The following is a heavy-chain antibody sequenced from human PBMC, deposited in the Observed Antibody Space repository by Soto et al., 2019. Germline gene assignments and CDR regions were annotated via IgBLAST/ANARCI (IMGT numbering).Heavy chain of an antibody. CDR2: INHSGST. D-gene: IGHD3-10*01. CDR3: ARFVLLWFGELQTYNWFDP. CDR1: GGSFSGYY. Sequence: QVQLQQWGAGLLKPSETLSLTCAVYGGSFSGYYWSWIRQPPGKGLAWIGEINHSGSTNYNPSLKSRVTISVDTSKNQFSLKLSAVTAADTAVYYCARFVLLWFGELQTYNWFDPWGQGTLVTVS. V-gene: IGHV4-34*01. J-gene: IGHJ5*02.